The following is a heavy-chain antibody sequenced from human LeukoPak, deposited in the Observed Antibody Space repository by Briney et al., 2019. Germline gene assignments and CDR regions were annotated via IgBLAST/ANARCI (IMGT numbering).Heavy chain of an antibody. CDR2: ISYDGSNK. CDR1: GFTFSSYA. CDR3: ARSSFGYLSYYYYYMDV. V-gene: IGHV3-30*04. D-gene: IGHD6-25*01. Sequence: QTGGSLRLSCAASGFTFSSYAMHWVRQAPGKGLEWVAVISYDGSNKYYADSVKGRFTISRDNSKNTLYLQMNSLRAEDTAVYYCARSSFGYLSYYYYYMDVWGKGTTVTVSS. J-gene: IGHJ6*03.